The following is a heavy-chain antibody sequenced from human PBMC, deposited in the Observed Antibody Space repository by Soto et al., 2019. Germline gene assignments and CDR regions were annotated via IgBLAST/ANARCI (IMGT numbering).Heavy chain of an antibody. Sequence: SETLSLTCTVSGGSITNNYWSWVRQSPGKGLEWIGCSYYSGSTSYNPSLRSRVTISIDTSKTQFSLRLRSVTAADTAVYYCARRQNWNNLFDTWGQGTLVTVSS. J-gene: IGHJ5*02. D-gene: IGHD1-1*01. V-gene: IGHV4-59*08. CDR2: SYYSGST. CDR1: GGSITNNY. CDR3: ARRQNWNNLFDT.